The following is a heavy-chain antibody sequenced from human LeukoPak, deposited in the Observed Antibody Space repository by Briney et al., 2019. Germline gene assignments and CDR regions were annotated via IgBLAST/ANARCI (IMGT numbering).Heavy chain of an antibody. CDR1: GFTFSSHW. CDR2: IKQAGSEK. V-gene: IGHV3-7*01. CDR3: ARERMGRSGHFDS. J-gene: IGHJ4*02. D-gene: IGHD6-19*01. Sequence: GGSLRLSCAASGFTFSSHWMSWVRQAPGKGLEWAANIKQAGSEKYYVDSMKGRFTISRDNAKNSLYLQMNSLRAEDTAVYYCARERMGRSGHFDSWGQGTLVTVSS.